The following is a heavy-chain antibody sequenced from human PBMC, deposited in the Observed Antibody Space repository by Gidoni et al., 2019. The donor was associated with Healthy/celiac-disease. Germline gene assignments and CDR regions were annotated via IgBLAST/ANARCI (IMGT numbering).Heavy chain of an antibody. J-gene: IGHJ3*02. CDR2: IYHRGST. V-gene: IGHV4-30-2*01. CDR3: ASASLLWHDAFDM. CDR1: GGSISSGGYS. Sequence: QLQLRESGSGLVKPSQTLSLTCAVTGGSISSGGYSWRWIRQPPGKGLEWIGYIYHRGSTYYNPSLKSRVTISVDRSKNQFSLKLSSVTAADTAVYYCASASLLWHDAFDMWGQGTMVTVSS. D-gene: IGHD3-10*01.